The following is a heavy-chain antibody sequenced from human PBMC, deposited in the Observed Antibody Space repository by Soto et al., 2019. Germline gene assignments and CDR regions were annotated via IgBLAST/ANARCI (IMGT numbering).Heavy chain of an antibody. CDR2: IYYSGST. CDR3: ARDHGTMVRGVIRPKDAFDI. J-gene: IGHJ3*02. Sequence: QVQLQESGPGLVKPSQTLSLTCTVSGGSISSGGYYWSWIRQHPGKGLEWIGYIYYSGSTYYNPSLKSRVTISVDTSKNPFSLKLSSVTAADTAVYYCARDHGTMVRGVIRPKDAFDIWGQGTMVTVSS. D-gene: IGHD3-10*01. CDR1: GGSISSGGYY. V-gene: IGHV4-31*03.